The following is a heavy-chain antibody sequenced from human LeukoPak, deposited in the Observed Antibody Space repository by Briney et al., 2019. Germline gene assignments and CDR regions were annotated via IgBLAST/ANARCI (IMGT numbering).Heavy chain of an antibody. D-gene: IGHD3-9*01. CDR1: GYSFTSYW. CDR2: IYPGDSDT. V-gene: IGHV5-51*01. Sequence: GESLKISCKGSGYSFTSYWIGWVRQMPGKGLEWMGIIYPGDSDTRYSPSFQGQVTISADKSISTAYLQWSSLKASDTAMYYCARGPRYFDWLSNGFFDYWGQGTLVTVSS. CDR3: ARGPRYFDWLSNGFFDY. J-gene: IGHJ4*02.